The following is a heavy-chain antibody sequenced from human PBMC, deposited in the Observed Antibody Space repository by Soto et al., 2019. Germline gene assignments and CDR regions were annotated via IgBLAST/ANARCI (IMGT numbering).Heavy chain of an antibody. Sequence: EVQLVESGGGLVQPGGSLRLSCAASGFTFSSYWINWVRQVPGKGLVWVSGIKPDGTITQYADSVKGRFTISRDNAKNTVYLQMNSLRAEDPAVYHCVRDGAGPTTYDYWGQGTLVTVSS. CDR1: GFTFSSYW. CDR3: VRDGAGPTTYDY. J-gene: IGHJ4*02. CDR2: IKPDGTIT. V-gene: IGHV3-74*01. D-gene: IGHD1-26*01.